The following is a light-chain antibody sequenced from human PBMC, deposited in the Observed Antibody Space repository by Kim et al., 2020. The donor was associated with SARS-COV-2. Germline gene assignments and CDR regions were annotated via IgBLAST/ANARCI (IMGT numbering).Light chain of an antibody. CDR1: QRVSSNS. J-gene: IGKJ4*02. V-gene: IGKV3-20*01. Sequence: SPGERAALACRASQRVSSNSLAWFQQTPGQAPRLLISGASFRATGIPDRFSGSGSGTDFTFTISRLEPEDFAVYYCHQYGTSPFTFGGGTKVDIK. CDR3: HQYGTSPFT. CDR2: GAS.